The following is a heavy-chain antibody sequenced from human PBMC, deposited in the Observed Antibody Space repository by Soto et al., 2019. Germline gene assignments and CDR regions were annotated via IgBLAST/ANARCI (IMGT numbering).Heavy chain of an antibody. D-gene: IGHD5-12*01. CDR2: TYFRSKWYN. J-gene: IGHJ5*02. CDR1: GDSVSSNTAS. V-gene: IGHV6-1*01. CDR3: AKGDNLGPKTGYAFDP. Sequence: QTLSLTCAISGDSVSSNTASWNWIRQSPSRGLEWLGRTYFRSKWYNDYAVSVKSRIIINPDTSNNQFSPQLNSLTPEDTAVYFCAKGDNLGPKTGYAFDPWGQG.